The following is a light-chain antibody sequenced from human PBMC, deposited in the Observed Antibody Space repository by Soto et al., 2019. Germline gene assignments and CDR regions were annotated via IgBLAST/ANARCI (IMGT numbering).Light chain of an antibody. Sequence: EIVLTQSPGTLSLSPGERASLSCRASQSVSSSYLAWYQQKAGQAPRLLVYGASIRATGIPDRFSGSGSGTDLTLTISRVEPEDFAVYYCQHYGSSPFTFGPGTRVDIK. CDR3: QHYGSSPFT. CDR1: QSVSSSY. J-gene: IGKJ3*01. CDR2: GAS. V-gene: IGKV3-20*01.